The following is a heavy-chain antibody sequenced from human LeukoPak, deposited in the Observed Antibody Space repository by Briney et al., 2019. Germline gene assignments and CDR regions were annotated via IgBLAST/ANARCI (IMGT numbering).Heavy chain of an antibody. V-gene: IGHV3-33*01. D-gene: IGHD1-14*01. J-gene: IGHJ4*02. Sequence: GRSLRLSCAASGFTFRNFGMHWVRQAPGKGLEWVAVIYYDGGNKYYIDSVKGRFTISRDNSKNTLYLQMNSLRAEDTAVYCCARDRSELRYFDYWGQGTLVTVSS. CDR3: ARDRSELRYFDY. CDR2: IYYDGGNK. CDR1: GFTFRNFG.